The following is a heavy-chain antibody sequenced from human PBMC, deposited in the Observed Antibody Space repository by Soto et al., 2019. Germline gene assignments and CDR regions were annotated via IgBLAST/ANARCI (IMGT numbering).Heavy chain of an antibody. CDR1: GYTFTSYA. J-gene: IGHJ3*02. Sequence: QVQLVQSGAEVKKPGASVKVSCKASGYTFTSYAMHWVRQAPGQRLEWMGWINAGNGNTKYSQKFQGRVTITRDTSASTAYMELSSLRSEDTAVYYCARELQQWLYDFDIWGQGTMVTVSS. D-gene: IGHD6-19*01. CDR3: ARELQQWLYDFDI. V-gene: IGHV1-3*01. CDR2: INAGNGNT.